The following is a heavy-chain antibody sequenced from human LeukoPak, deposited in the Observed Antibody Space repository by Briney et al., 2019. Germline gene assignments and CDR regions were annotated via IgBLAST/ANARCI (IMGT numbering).Heavy chain of an antibody. J-gene: IGHJ4*02. Sequence: GESLQISCKGLGYSFSSYWNAWVRQRHGKGLEWMGIIYPGGSETRYDPSFQGQVTISADSSTSTAYLQWSSLRASDTAMYYCARASRDGYNQNFDHWGQGTLVTVSS. CDR2: IYPGGSET. CDR1: GYSFSSYW. D-gene: IGHD5-24*01. V-gene: IGHV5-51*01. CDR3: ARASRDGYNQNFDH.